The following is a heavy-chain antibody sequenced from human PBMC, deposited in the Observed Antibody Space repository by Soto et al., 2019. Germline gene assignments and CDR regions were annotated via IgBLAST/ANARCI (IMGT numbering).Heavy chain of an antibody. CDR1: GGSISSGDYY. Sequence: QVQLQESGPGLVKPSQTLSLTCTVSGGSISSGDYYWSWIRQHPGKGLEWIGYIYYSGSTHYSSSLKSRVTMSIDTSKNKFPLKLTSVTAADTAVYYCARLSSIDSSGYYLDYWGQGTLVTVSS. V-gene: IGHV4-31*03. J-gene: IGHJ4*02. D-gene: IGHD3-22*01. CDR2: IYYSGST. CDR3: ARLSSIDSSGYYLDY.